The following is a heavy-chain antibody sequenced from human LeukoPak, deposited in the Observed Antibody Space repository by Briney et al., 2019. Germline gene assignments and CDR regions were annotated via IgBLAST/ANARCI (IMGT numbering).Heavy chain of an antibody. CDR2: TYYRSKWHN. J-gene: IGHJ3*02. CDR1: GDSVASNSTA. D-gene: IGHD6-19*01. Sequence: SQTLSLTCVISGDSVASNSTACNWIRQSPSRGLEWLGRTYYRSKWHNDYAVSVKSRITINPDTSKNQFSLQLNSVTPEDTAVYYCASDSGWYGRDAFDIWGQGTVVTVSS. CDR3: ASDSGWYGRDAFDI. V-gene: IGHV6-1*01.